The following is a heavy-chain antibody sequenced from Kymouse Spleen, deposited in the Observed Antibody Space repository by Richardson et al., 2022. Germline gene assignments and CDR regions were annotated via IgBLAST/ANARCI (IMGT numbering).Heavy chain of an antibody. D-gene: IGHD6-6*01. V-gene: IGHV4-34*01. CDR3: ASSIAARPIDY. Sequence: QVQLQQWGAGLLKPSETLSLTCAVYGGSFSGYYWSWIRQPPGKGLEWIGEINHSGSTNYNPSLKSRVTISVDTSKNQFSLKLSSVTAADTAVYYCASSIAARPIDYWGQGTLVTVSS. CDR2: INHSGST. CDR1: GGSFSGYY. J-gene: IGHJ4*02.